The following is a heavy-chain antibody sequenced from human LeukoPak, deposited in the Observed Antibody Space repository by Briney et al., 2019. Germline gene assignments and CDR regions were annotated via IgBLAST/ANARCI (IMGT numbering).Heavy chain of an antibody. CDR2: IKQDGSEK. D-gene: IGHD1-26*01. V-gene: IGHV3-7*01. Sequence: GGWLRLSCGASGFTFSNYWMTWVRQAPGKGLEWVANIKQDGSEKYYVDSVKGRFTISRDNAKNSLYLQMNSLRAEDTAVYYCARRRYSGSSQHFDYWGLGTLVTVSS. J-gene: IGHJ4*02. CDR3: ARRRYSGSSQHFDY. CDR1: GFTFSNYW.